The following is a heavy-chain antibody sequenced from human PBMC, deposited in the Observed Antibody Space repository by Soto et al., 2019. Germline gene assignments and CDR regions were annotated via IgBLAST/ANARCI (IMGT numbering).Heavy chain of an antibody. CDR1: GFTFSSYG. CDR3: AKYAPYYYDSSGYYGPFDY. Sequence: QVQLVESGGGVVQPGRSLRLSCAASGFTFSSYGIHWVRQAPGKGLAWVALISYGGSNKYYADSVKGRFTISRDNSKNPLYLQIDSPRAEDTAMYYCAKYAPYYYDSSGYYGPFDYWGQGTLVTVSS. J-gene: IGHJ4*02. V-gene: IGHV3-30*18. D-gene: IGHD3-22*01. CDR2: ISYGGSNK.